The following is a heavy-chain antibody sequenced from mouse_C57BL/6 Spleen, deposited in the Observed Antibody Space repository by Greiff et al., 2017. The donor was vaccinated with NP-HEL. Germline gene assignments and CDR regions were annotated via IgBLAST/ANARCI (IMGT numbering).Heavy chain of an antibody. CDR3: ARVYYYGSSYCWFAY. D-gene: IGHD1-1*01. J-gene: IGHJ3*01. CDR2: ISSGSSTI. V-gene: IGHV5-17*01. Sequence: EVKLVESGGGLVKPGGSLKLSCAASGFTFSDYGMHWVRQAPEKGLEWVAYISSGSSTIYYADTVKGRFTISRDNAKNTLFLQMTSLRSEYMAMYYCARVYYYGSSYCWFAYWGQGTLVTVAA. CDR1: GFTFSDYG.